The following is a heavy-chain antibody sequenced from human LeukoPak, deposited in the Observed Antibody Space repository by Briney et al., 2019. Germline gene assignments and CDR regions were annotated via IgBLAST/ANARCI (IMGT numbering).Heavy chain of an antibody. D-gene: IGHD3-3*01. CDR3: TRDGIPETNWSGYYIDY. CDR1: GFTFGDYA. Sequence: PGGSLRLSCTASGFTFGDYAMSWVRQAPGKGLEWVGFIRSKTHGGTTEFAAPVKGRFSISRDDSKGIAYLQMNSLKTEDTAVYYCTRDGIPETNWSGYYIDYRGQGTLVTVSS. V-gene: IGHV3-49*04. J-gene: IGHJ4*02. CDR2: IRSKTHGGTT.